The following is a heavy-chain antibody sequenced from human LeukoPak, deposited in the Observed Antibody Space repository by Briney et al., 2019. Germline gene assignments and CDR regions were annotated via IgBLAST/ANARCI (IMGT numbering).Heavy chain of an antibody. CDR3: GRQGYTASYYLLDF. Sequence: PSETLSLTCTVSSGSINSCYWGWVRQRPPTGLEWIGRGYASGATQYNPSFKSRVTMSIDTSRNQFSLNLRSMTAADPAVYYCGRQGYTASYYLLDFWSQGTLVAVS. CDR1: SGSINSCY. D-gene: IGHD1-26*01. J-gene: IGHJ4*02. V-gene: IGHV4-4*07. CDR2: GYASGAT.